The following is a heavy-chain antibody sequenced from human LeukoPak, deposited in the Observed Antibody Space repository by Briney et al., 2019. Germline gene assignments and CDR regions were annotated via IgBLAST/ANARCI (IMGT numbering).Heavy chain of an antibody. CDR1: GYTLTGYY. CDR3: ARIRDGYNDAYDL. V-gene: IGHV1-46*01. CDR2: INPDGGNT. D-gene: IGHD5-24*01. Sequence: ASVKVSCKASGYTLTGYYMHWVRQAPGQVLEWVGLINPDGGNTNYAQDFQGRFTLTRDTSTSTVYMELSSLRSEDTAIYYCARIRDGYNDAYDLWGQGTVVTVPS. J-gene: IGHJ3*01.